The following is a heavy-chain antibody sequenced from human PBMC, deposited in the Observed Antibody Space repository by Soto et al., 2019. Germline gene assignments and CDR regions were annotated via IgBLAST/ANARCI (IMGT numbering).Heavy chain of an antibody. CDR2: ISYSGST. CDR1: GGSISSGNYY. D-gene: IGHD2-15*01. Sequence: SETLSLTCTVSGGSISSGNYYWRWIRQPPGKGLEWIGFISYSGSTYYSTSLKSRVTISVDTPKSQFSLNLSFVTAADTAVYYCATMGTPATGLYFFDYWGQGSLVTVSS. J-gene: IGHJ4*02. V-gene: IGHV4-30-4*01. CDR3: ATMGTPATGLYFFDY.